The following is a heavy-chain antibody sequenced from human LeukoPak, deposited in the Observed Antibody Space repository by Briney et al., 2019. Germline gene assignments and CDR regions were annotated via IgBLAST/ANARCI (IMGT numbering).Heavy chain of an antibody. D-gene: IGHD3-22*01. V-gene: IGHV5-51*01. Sequence: GESLKISCQGSGYSLTSYWIGWVPEVPGKGLEWMCIVYLDDSDTRYSPSFQGQVTISADKSFSTAYLQWSSLKASDTAMYFCAKSRSGYHFDYWGQGTLVTVSS. J-gene: IGHJ4*02. CDR3: AKSRSGYHFDY. CDR2: VYLDDSDT. CDR1: GYSLTSYW.